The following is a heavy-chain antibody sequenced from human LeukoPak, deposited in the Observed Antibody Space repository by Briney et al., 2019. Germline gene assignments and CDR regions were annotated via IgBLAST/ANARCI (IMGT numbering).Heavy chain of an antibody. CDR3: AKDNGSGWYLGAFDI. Sequence: SETLSLTCTVSGGSISSYYWSWIRQPAGKGLEWIGRIYTSGSTNYNPSLKSRVTMSVDTSKNQFSLKLSSVTAADTAVYYCAKDNGSGWYLGAFDIWGQGTMVTVSS. J-gene: IGHJ3*02. D-gene: IGHD6-19*01. CDR2: IYTSGST. CDR1: GGSISSYY. V-gene: IGHV4-4*07.